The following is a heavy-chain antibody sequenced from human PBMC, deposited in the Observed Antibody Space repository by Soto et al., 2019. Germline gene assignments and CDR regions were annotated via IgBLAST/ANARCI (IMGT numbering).Heavy chain of an antibody. Sequence: SVKVSCKASGGTFSSYAISWVRQAPGQRLEWLGGIIPIFGTANYAQKFQGRVTITADESTSTAYMELSSLRSEDTAVYYCASLRFLEWYPQRYYYYGMDVWGQGTTVTVSS. CDR3: ASLRFLEWYPQRYYYYGMDV. CDR1: GGTFSSYA. D-gene: IGHD3-3*01. CDR2: IIPIFGTA. J-gene: IGHJ6*02. V-gene: IGHV1-69*13.